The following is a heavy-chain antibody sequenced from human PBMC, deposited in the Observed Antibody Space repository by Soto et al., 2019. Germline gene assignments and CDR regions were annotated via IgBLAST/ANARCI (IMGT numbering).Heavy chain of an antibody. Sequence: QVQLVQSGAEVKKPGASVRVSCKASDYTFTTYGITWVRQAPGQGLEWMGWISTDTGNTHYAQKLQDRVTMTTDISTSTAYMELRSLRSDHTAVCYWSIALLHTKMVPDFDFWGQGTPVTVSS. CDR3: SIALLHTKMVPDFDF. J-gene: IGHJ4*02. CDR2: ISTDTGNT. CDR1: DYTFTTYG. V-gene: IGHV1-18*01. D-gene: IGHD2-15*01.